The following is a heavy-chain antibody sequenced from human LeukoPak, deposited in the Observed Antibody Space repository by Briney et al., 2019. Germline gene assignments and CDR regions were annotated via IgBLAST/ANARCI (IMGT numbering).Heavy chain of an antibody. CDR1: GYTFSTYS. CDR2: INGDTDNT. Sequence: ASVKVSCKASGYTFSTYSIHWVRQAPAQRLEWMGWINGDTDNTMYSQKFQDRVTFTRDTGASTAYMEVSSLRSEDTALYYCARSSNVPFDYWGQGTLVTVSS. V-gene: IGHV1-3*01. J-gene: IGHJ4*02. CDR3: ARSSNVPFDY.